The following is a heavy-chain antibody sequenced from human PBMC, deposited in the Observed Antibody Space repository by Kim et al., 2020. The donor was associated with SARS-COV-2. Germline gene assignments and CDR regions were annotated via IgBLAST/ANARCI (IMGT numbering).Heavy chain of an antibody. V-gene: IGHV1-69*04. J-gene: IGHJ5*02. CDR2: IIPILGIA. Sequence: SVKVSCKASGGTFSSYAISWVRQAPGQGLEWMGRIIPILGIANYAQKFQGRVTITADKSTSTAYMELSSLRSEDIAVYYYARTTVTTLGNWCDPCGQGNLVAASS. CDR3: ARTTVTTLGNWCDP. CDR1: GGTFSSYA. D-gene: IGHD4-4*01.